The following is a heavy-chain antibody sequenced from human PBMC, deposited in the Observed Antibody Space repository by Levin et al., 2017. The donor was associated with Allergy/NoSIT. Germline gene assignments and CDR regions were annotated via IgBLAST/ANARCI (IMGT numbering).Heavy chain of an antibody. CDR1: GFSLITSGMC. D-gene: IGHD3-10*01. V-gene: IGHV2-70*11. J-gene: IGHJ6*02. Sequence: SGPTLVKPTETLTLTCTFSGFSLITSGMCVSWIRQPPGKAPEWLARIDWDDDEYYSTSLRSRLSIYKDTSKNQVVLTMTNMDPDDTATYYCARIFGLAPRCYYNGLDVWGQGTTVTVSS. CDR2: IDWDDDE. CDR3: ARIFGLAPRCYYNGLDV.